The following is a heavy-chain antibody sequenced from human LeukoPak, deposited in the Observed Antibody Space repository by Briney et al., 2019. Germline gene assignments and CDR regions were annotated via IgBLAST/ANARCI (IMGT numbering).Heavy chain of an antibody. CDR1: GYTFTSYG. J-gene: IGHJ6*03. V-gene: IGHV1-18*01. CDR2: ISAYNGDT. Sequence: GASVKVSCKASGYTFTSYGISWVRQAPGQGLEWMGWISAYNGDTNYAQMLQGRVTMTTDTSTSTAYMALRSLRSDDTAVYYCARGVSSGSYPYYYYYYYMDVWGKGTTVTISS. D-gene: IGHD3-10*01. CDR3: ARGVSSGSYPYYYYYYYMDV.